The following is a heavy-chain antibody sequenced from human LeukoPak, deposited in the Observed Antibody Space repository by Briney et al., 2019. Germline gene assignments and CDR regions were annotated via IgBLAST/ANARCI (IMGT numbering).Heavy chain of an antibody. D-gene: IGHD3-10*01. CDR2: IYPGDSDS. CDR1: GYSFTSYW. CDR3: ARSLLWFGELLYRDAFDI. J-gene: IGHJ3*02. V-gene: IGHV5-51*01. Sequence: GESLKISCKGSGYSFTSYWIGWVRQMPGKGLEWMGIIYPGDSDSRYSPSFQGQVTISADKSISTAYLQWSSLKASDTAMYYCARSLLWFGELLYRDAFDIWGQRTMVTVSS.